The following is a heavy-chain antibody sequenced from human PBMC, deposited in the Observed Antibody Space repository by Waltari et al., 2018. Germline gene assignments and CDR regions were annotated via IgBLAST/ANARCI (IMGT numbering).Heavy chain of an antibody. CDR2: IKPDGSES. J-gene: IGHJ4*02. CDR1: GFTFSNSW. CDR3: SLSLNS. V-gene: IGHV3-7*01. Sequence: EVQLVESGGGLVKPGGSLRLSCAASGFTFSNSWMDWVRQAPGKGLEWVANIKPDGSESHYVDSVQGRFTVSRDNTQNLLYLQMNTLRVDDTAVYYCSLSLNSWGQGTLVTVSP.